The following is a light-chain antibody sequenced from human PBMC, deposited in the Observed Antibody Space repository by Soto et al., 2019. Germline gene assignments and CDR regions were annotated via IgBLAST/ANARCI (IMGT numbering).Light chain of an antibody. V-gene: IGKV3-11*01. J-gene: IGKJ4*01. CDR1: QSVSSY. CDR3: QQRSNWQLT. CDR2: DAS. Sequence: EIVLTQSPATLSLSPGERATLSCRASQSVSSYLAWYQQKPGQAPRLLIYDASNRATGIPARFSGSGSGTDFTLTISSLEPEDFAVYYCQQRSNWQLTFGGGTKV.